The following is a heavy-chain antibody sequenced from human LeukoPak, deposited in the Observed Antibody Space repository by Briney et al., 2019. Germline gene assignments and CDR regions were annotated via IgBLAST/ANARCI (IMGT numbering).Heavy chain of an antibody. CDR2: ISSSGSTI. V-gene: IGHV3-11*01. Sequence: NSGGSLRLSCAASGFTFSDYCMSWIRQAPGKGLEWVSYISSSGSTIYYADSVKGRFTISRDNAKNSLYLQMNSLRAEDTAVYYCARGALTYYYDSSGSTGGFDPWGQGTLVTVSS. CDR1: GFTFSDYC. CDR3: ARGALTYYYDSSGSTGGFDP. J-gene: IGHJ5*02. D-gene: IGHD3-22*01.